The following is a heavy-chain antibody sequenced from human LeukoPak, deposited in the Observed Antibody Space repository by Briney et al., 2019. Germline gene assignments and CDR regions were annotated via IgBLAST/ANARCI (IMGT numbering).Heavy chain of an antibody. CDR2: IYPRDGST. Sequence: GASVKVSCKASGYTFTNNYLHWVRQAPGQGLEWMGMIYPRDGSTSYAQNFQGRVTVTRETSTSTVHMELSGLRSEETAVYYSATDQEAFAYWGQRTLVTVHS. J-gene: IGHJ4*02. CDR3: ATDQEAFAY. V-gene: IGHV1-46*01. CDR1: GYTFTNNY.